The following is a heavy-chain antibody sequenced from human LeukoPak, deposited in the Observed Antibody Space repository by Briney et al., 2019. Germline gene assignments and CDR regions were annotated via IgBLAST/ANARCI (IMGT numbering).Heavy chain of an antibody. D-gene: IGHD6-13*01. CDR1: GGSISSSSYY. Sequence: SETLSLTCTVSGGSISSSSYYWGWIRQPPGKGLEWIGSIYYSGSTYYNPSLKSRVTISVDTSKSQFSLKLSSVTAADTAVYYCARDGRSSSWYYFDYWGQGTLVTVSS. CDR2: IYYSGST. J-gene: IGHJ4*02. CDR3: ARDGRSSSWYYFDY. V-gene: IGHV4-39*07.